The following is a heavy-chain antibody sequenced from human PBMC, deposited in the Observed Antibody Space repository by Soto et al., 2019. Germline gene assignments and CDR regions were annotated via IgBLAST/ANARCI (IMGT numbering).Heavy chain of an antibody. CDR3: ARIPDPVVTTIRWHFDL. D-gene: IGHD2-21*02. Sequence: QVTLKESGPVLVKPTETLTLTCTVSGFSLSNALMGVSWIRQSPGKALEWLAHIFSNDEKSYSTSLKSRLTISKDTSKSQVVLTLTNMHPVVTSTYYCARIPDPVVTTIRWHFDLWGRGTLVTVSS. V-gene: IGHV2-26*01. CDR2: IFSNDEK. CDR1: GFSLSNALMG. J-gene: IGHJ2*01.